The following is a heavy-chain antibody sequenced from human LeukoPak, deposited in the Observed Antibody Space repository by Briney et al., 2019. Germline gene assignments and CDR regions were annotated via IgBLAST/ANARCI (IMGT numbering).Heavy chain of an antibody. CDR3: ARKDGDI. Sequence: SETLSLTCTVSGASVSSYYWIWIRQPAGRGLEWIGRIDASGSTNYNPSLKSRVTMSVDSSKNQFSLKVSSVTAADTAMYYCARKDGDIWGQGTMVTVSS. CDR2: IDASGST. J-gene: IGHJ3*02. V-gene: IGHV4-4*07. D-gene: IGHD5-24*01. CDR1: GASVSSYY.